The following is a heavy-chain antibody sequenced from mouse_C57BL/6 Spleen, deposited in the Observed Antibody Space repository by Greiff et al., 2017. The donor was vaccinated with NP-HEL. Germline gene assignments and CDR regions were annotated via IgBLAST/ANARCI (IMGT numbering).Heavy chain of an antibody. CDR1: GFTFSDYG. Sequence: EVMLVESGGGLVKPGGSLKLSCAASGFTFSDYGMHWVRQAPEKGLEWVAYISSGSSTIYYADTVKGRFTISRDNAKNTLFLQMTSLRSEDTAMYYCAKTIYDGYAMDYWGQGTSFTVSS. V-gene: IGHV5-17*01. D-gene: IGHD2-3*01. J-gene: IGHJ4*01. CDR2: ISSGSSTI. CDR3: AKTIYDGYAMDY.